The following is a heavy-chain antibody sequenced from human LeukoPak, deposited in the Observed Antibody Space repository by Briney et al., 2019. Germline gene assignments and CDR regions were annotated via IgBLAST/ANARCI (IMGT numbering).Heavy chain of an antibody. CDR2: ISGSGGST. D-gene: IGHD6-13*01. V-gene: IGHV3-23*01. J-gene: IGHJ5*02. Sequence: GGSLRLSCAASGFTSSSYAMSWVRQAPGKGLEWVSIISGSGGSTYYADSVKGRFTISRDISKNTLYLQMNSLRVEDTAVYYCAKLGVSSSWYRNWFDPWGQGTLVTVSS. CDR1: GFTSSSYA. CDR3: AKLGVSSSWYRNWFDP.